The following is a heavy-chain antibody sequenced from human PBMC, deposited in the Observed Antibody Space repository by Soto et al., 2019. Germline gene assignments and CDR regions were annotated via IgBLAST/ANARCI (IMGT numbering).Heavy chain of an antibody. D-gene: IGHD6-13*01. CDR1: GYTFTSYA. J-gene: IGHJ6*03. CDR2: INAGNGNT. V-gene: IGHV1-3*01. Sequence: ASVKVSCKASGYTFTSYAMHWVRQAPGQRLEWMGWINAGNGNTKYSQKFQGRVTITRDTSASTAYMELSSLRSEDTAVYYCARERLYSSSWYGGDYYYYYMDVWGKGTTVTVSS. CDR3: ARERLYSSSWYGGDYYYYYMDV.